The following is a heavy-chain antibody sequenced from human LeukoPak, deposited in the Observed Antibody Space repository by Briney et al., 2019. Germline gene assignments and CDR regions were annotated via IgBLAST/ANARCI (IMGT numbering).Heavy chain of an antibody. Sequence: SETLSLTCAVYGGSFSGYYWSWIRQPPGKGLEWIGEINHSGSTNYNPSLKSRVTISVDTFKNQFSLKLSSVTAADTAVYYCARGMGMVAVLGRRFDPWGQGTLVTVSS. V-gene: IGHV4-34*01. CDR3: ARGMGMVAVLGRRFDP. CDR1: GGSFSGYY. CDR2: INHSGST. J-gene: IGHJ5*02. D-gene: IGHD6-25*01.